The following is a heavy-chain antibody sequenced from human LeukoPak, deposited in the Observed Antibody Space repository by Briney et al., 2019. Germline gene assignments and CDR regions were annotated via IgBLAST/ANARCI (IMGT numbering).Heavy chain of an antibody. CDR1: GYTFTRYG. CDR2: ISGYNGNI. J-gene: IGHJ4*02. V-gene: IGHV1-18*01. Sequence: GASMKVSCKASGYTFTRYGISWVRQAPGQGLEWMGWISGYNGNIKYAQKLQGRVTMTTDTSTSIAYMELRSLRSDDTAVYYCARDCSGGSCYDGVDYWGQGTLVTVSS. D-gene: IGHD2-15*01. CDR3: ARDCSGGSCYDGVDY.